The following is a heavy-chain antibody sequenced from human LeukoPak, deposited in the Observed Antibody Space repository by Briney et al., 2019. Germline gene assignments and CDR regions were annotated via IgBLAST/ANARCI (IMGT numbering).Heavy chain of an antibody. CDR3: ARDLAGSPHY. J-gene: IGHJ4*02. D-gene: IGHD3-16*01. CDR2: VHYSGST. CDR1: GGSVNGYY. V-gene: IGHV4-59*02. Sequence: PSETLSLTCTVPGGSVNGYYWTWMRQPPGKGLEWIGHVHYSGSTGYNPSLKSRVTISVDTSKNRFSLKVTSVTAADTAVYYGARDLAGSPHYWGQGILVTVSS.